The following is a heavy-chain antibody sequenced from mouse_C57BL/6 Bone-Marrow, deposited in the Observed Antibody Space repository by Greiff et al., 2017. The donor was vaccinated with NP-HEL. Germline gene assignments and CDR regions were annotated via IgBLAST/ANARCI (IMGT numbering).Heavy chain of an antibody. D-gene: IGHD1-1*01. J-gene: IGHJ4*01. CDR1: GYAFSSSW. V-gene: IGHV1-82*01. CDR2: IYPGDGDT. Sequence: VKVVESGPELVKPGASVKISCKASGYAFSSSWMNWVKQRPGKGLEWIGRIYPGDGDTNYNGKFKGKATLTADKSSSTAYMQLSSLTSEDSAVYFCARKLRAMDDWGQGTSVTVSS. CDR3: ARKLRAMDD.